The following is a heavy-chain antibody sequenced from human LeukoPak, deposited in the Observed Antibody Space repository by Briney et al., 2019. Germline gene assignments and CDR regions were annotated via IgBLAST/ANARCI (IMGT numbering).Heavy chain of an antibody. CDR2: IYWDDDK. V-gene: IGHV2-5*02. D-gene: IGHD2-2*01. Sequence: SGPTLLHPSQTLTLTCTFSGFSLRTSGVGVGWIRQPPGKALEWLALIYWDDDKRYSPSLKSRLTITKDTSKNQVVLTMTNMDPVDTATYYCAHTGMHYHQYYFDYWGQGTLVTVSS. J-gene: IGHJ4*02. CDR3: AHTGMHYHQYYFDY. CDR1: GFSLRTSGVG.